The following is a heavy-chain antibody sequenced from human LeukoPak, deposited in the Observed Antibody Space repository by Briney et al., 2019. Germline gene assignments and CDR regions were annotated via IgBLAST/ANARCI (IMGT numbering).Heavy chain of an antibody. Sequence: SETLSLTCTVSGGSINSYYWSWIRQPPGKGLEWIGYIYYSGSTKYNPSLKSRVTISVDTSKKQFYLKLSSVTAADTAVYYCARSQVGATFIDYWGQGTLVTVSS. CDR3: ARSQVGATFIDY. J-gene: IGHJ4*02. V-gene: IGHV4-59*08. CDR1: GGSINSYY. CDR2: IYYSGST. D-gene: IGHD1-26*01.